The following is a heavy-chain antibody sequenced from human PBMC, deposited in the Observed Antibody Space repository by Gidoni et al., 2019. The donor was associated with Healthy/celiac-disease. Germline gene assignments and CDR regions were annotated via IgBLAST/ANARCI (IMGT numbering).Heavy chain of an antibody. V-gene: IGHV4-38-2*02. J-gene: IGHJ4*02. CDR2: IYHSGST. CDR3: ARDNPPSEWEPVGYYFDY. Sequence: QVQLQESGPGLVKPSETLSLTCSVSGYSISSGYYWGWIRQPPGKGLEWSGSIYHSGSTYYNPSLKSRVTISVDTSKNQFSLKLSSVTAADTAVYYCARDNPPSEWEPVGYYFDYWGQGTLVTVSS. D-gene: IGHD1-26*01. CDR1: GYSISSGYY.